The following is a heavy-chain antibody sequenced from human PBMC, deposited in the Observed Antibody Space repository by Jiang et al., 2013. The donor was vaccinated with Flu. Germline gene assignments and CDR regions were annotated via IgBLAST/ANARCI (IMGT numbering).Heavy chain of an antibody. J-gene: IGHJ6*02. D-gene: IGHD2-15*01. CDR2: IYYSGST. CDR3: AREGWKRNYYGMDV. CDR1: GGSISSGGYY. V-gene: IGHV4-31*03. Sequence: GLVKPSQTLSLTCTVSGGSISSGGYYWSWIRQHPGKGLEWIGYIYYSGSTYYNPSLKSRVTISVDTSKNQFSLKLSSVTAADTAVYYCAREGWKRNYYGMDVWGQGTTVTVSS.